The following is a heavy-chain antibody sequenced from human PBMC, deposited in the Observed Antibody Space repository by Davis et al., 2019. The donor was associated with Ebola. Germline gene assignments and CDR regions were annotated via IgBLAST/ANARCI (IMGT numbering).Heavy chain of an antibody. J-gene: IGHJ4*02. D-gene: IGHD3-10*01. Sequence: GESLKISCTGSGFTFAEHAMTWVRQAPGKGLQWVSAISGGGGGGVSTYYADSVKGRFTVSRDNSKDRLYLEMNSLRIEDTAVYYCARGNGQNYGSALDYWGQRTLVTVSS. CDR1: GFTFAEHA. V-gene: IGHV3-23*01. CDR2: ISGGGGGGVST. CDR3: ARGNGQNYGSALDY.